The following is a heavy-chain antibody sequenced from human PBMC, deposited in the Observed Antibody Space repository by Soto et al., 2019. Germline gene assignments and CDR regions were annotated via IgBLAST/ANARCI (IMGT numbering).Heavy chain of an antibody. V-gene: IGHV3-74*01. CDR3: AREMTKVKKRGAFDI. D-gene: IGHD4-17*01. CDR1: GFTFSSYW. J-gene: IGHJ3*02. Sequence: EVQLVESGGGLVQPGGSLRLSCAASGFTFSSYWMHWVRQAPGKGLVWVSRINSDGSSTSYADSVKGRFTISRDNAKNTLYLQMNSLRAEDTAVYYCAREMTKVKKRGAFDIWGQGTMVTVSS. CDR2: INSDGSST.